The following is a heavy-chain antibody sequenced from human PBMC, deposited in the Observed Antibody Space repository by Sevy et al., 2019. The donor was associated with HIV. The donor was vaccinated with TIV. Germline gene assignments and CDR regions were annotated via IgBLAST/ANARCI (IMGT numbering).Heavy chain of an antibody. CDR2: IGSGSSNM. D-gene: IGHD4-17*01. CDR1: GFIFSNFE. J-gene: IGHJ4*02. Sequence: GGSLRLSCTVSGFIFSNFEMNWVRQAPGKGLEWVSNIGSGSSNMNYADSVRGRFTISRDNAKNSLYLQMNSLRAEDTAIYYSARLTYGDSPHNYWGQGTQVTVS. V-gene: IGHV3-48*03. CDR3: ARLTYGDSPHNY.